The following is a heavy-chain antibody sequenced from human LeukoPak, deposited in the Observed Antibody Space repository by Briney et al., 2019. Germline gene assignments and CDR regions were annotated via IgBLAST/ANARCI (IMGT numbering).Heavy chain of an antibody. J-gene: IGHJ6*03. V-gene: IGHV1-69*05. CDR3: ARGQTKMIVGGRSYYYYMYV. Sequence: ASVNVSCKASGGTFSSYAISWVRQAPGQGLEWMGGIIPIFGTAKYAQKFQGRVTITTDESTSTAYMELSSLRSEDADVYYCARGQTKMIVGGRSYYYYMYVWGEGATVTVSS. D-gene: IGHD1-26*01. CDR2: IIPIFGTA. CDR1: GGTFSSYA.